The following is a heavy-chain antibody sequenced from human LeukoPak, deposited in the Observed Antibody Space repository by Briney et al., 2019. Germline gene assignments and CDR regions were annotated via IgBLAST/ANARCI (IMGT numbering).Heavy chain of an antibody. CDR1: GFTFSSYA. J-gene: IGHJ3*02. Sequence: GGSLRLSCAASGFTFSSYAMQWVGQAPGKGLEYVSAISSNGGSTYYANSVKGRFTISRDNSKNTLYLQMGSLRAEDMAVYYCARGGYSGALDIWGQGTMVTVSS. D-gene: IGHD4-23*01. CDR3: ARGGYSGALDI. CDR2: ISSNGGST. V-gene: IGHV3-64*01.